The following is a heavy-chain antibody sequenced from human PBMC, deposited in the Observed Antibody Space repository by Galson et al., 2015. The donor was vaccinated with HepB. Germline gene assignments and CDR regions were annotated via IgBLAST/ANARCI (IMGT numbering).Heavy chain of an antibody. CDR1: GFTFSSYG. J-gene: IGHJ4*02. D-gene: IGHD2/OR15-2a*01. Sequence: SLRLSCAASGFTFSSYGMHWVRQAPGKGLEWVANIKTDGSDKYYVDSVRGRFSVSRDNTKNVLFLQMNSLRVDDTAVYYCARGFLNFWGRGTLVTVSS. CDR3: ARGFLNF. V-gene: IGHV3-7*03. CDR2: IKTDGSDK.